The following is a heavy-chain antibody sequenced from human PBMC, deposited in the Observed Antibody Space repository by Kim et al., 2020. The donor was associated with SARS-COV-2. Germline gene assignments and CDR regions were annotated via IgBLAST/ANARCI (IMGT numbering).Heavy chain of an antibody. J-gene: IGHJ6*02. D-gene: IGHD6-13*01. CDR2: INHSGST. V-gene: IGHV4-34*01. Sequence: SETLSLTCAVYGGSFSGYYWSWIRQPPGKGLEWIGEINHSGSTNYNPSLKSRVTISVDTSKNQFSLKLSSVTAADTAVYYCASGEEIAAAGRDYYYYYGMDVWGQGTTVTVSS. CDR3: ASGEEIAAAGRDYYYYYGMDV. CDR1: GGSFSGYY.